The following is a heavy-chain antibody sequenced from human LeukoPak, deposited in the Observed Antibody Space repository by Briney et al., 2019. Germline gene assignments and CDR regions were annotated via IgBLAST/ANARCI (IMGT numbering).Heavy chain of an antibody. J-gene: IGHJ4*02. V-gene: IGHV1-3*01. Sequence: GASVKVSCKASGYTFTLYAMHLVRQTPGERLEWMGWINAGNGNTKYSQKCQGRVTITRDTSASTAYMELSSLRSEDTAVYYCARGTGGYGNWGQGTLVTVSS. CDR3: ARGTGGYGN. CDR1: GYTFTLYA. D-gene: IGHD5-12*01. CDR2: INAGNGNT.